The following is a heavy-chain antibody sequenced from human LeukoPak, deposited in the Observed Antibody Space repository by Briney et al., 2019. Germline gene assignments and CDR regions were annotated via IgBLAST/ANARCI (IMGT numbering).Heavy chain of an antibody. CDR3: AKAPAPLVGASLRLDY. V-gene: IGHV3-9*01. CDR1: GFTFSSYW. CDR2: ISWNSGSI. D-gene: IGHD1-26*01. J-gene: IGHJ4*02. Sequence: GGSLRLSCAASGFTFSSYWMSWARQAPGKGLEWVSGISWNSGSIGYADSVKGRFTISRDNAKNSLYLQMNSLRAEDTALYYCAKAPAPLVGASLRLDYWGQGTLVTVSS.